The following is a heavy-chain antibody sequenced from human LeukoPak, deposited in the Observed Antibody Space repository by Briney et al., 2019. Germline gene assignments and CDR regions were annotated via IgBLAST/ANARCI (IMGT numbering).Heavy chain of an antibody. J-gene: IGHJ4*02. D-gene: IGHD4-17*01. V-gene: IGHV3-7*01. CDR2: VKQDGSEK. Sequence: GGSLRLSCAASGFTFRSYWMTWVRQAPGKGLEWVANVKQDGSEKHYVDSVKGRFTISRDNTKNSLYLQLNSLRAEDTAVYYCARDLLYGDYVGAYFDYWGQGALVTVSS. CDR3: ARDLLYGDYVGAYFDY. CDR1: GFTFRSYW.